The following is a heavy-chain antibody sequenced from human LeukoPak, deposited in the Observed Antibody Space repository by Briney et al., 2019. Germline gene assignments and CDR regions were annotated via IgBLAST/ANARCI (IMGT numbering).Heavy chain of an antibody. V-gene: IGHV1-2*02. CDR3: ARDRTIFGATSYYMDV. J-gene: IGHJ6*03. Sequence: ASVKVSCKASEYTFTDYCLHWVRQAPGQGLEWMGWINPNSGGTNYAQNFQGRVTMTKDTSINTAYMELSRLRSDDTALYYCARDRTIFGATSYYMDVWGKGTTVTVSS. CDR2: INPNSGGT. D-gene: IGHD3-3*01. CDR1: EYTFTDYC.